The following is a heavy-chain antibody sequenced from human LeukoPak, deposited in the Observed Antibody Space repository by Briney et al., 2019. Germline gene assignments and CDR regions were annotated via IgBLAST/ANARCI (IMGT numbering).Heavy chain of an antibody. J-gene: IGHJ4*02. CDR2: ISGNDSRT. CDR3: ARESPLAYYYDSSGHGS. CDR1: GFAFSSYG. V-gene: IGHV3-23*01. Sequence: GGSLRLSCAASGFAFSSYGMSWARQARGKGLEWVSSISGNDSRTYYADSVKGRFTISRDNSKNTLSLQMNSPRAEDTAVYYCARESPLAYYYDSSGHGSWGQGTLVTVSS. D-gene: IGHD3-22*01.